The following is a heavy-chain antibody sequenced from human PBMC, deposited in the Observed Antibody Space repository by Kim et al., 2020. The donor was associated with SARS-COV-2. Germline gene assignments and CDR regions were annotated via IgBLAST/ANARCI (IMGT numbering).Heavy chain of an antibody. J-gene: IGHJ4*02. CDR3: ARAIGTYPSYYFDY. Sequence: GGSLRLSCAASGFTFNTYSMNWVRQAPGKGLEWVSYIRSSGSTIYYADSVKGRFTISRDNAKNSLCLQMNSLRDEDTAVYYCARAIGTYPSYYFDYWGQGTLVTVSS. CDR1: GFTFNTYS. V-gene: IGHV3-48*02. D-gene: IGHD1-1*01. CDR2: IRSSGSTI.